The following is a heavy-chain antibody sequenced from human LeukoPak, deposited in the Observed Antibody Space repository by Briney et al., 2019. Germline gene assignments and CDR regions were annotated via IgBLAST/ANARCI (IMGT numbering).Heavy chain of an antibody. J-gene: IGHJ5*02. CDR2: IYHSGST. CDR1: GGSISSSNW. CDR3: ARKRSLYCSGSCNWFDP. D-gene: IGHD2-15*01. V-gene: IGHV4-4*02. Sequence: PSETLSLTCAVSGGSISSSNWWSWVRQPPGKGLEWIGEIYHSGSTNYNPSLKSRVTISVDTSKNQFSLKLSSVTAADTAVYYCARKRSLYCSGSCNWFDPWGQGALVTVSS.